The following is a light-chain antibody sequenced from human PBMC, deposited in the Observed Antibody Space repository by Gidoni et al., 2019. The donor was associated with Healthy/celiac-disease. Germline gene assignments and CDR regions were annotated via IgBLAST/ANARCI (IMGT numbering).Light chain of an antibody. CDR1: QSVLYSSNNKNY. V-gene: IGKV4-1*01. Sequence: DIVMTQSPDSLAVSLGERATINCKSSQSVLYSSNNKNYLAGYQQKPVQPPKLLIYWASTRESGVPDRFSGSGSGTDFTLTISSLQAEDVAVYYCQQYYSTPLTFGPGTKVDIK. CDR2: WAS. J-gene: IGKJ3*01. CDR3: QQYYSTPLT.